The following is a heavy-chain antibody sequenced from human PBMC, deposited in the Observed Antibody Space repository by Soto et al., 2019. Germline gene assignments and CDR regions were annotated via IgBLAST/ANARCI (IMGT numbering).Heavy chain of an antibody. CDR2: IYHSGNN. J-gene: IGHJ4*02. Sequence: QVQLQESGPGLVKPSGTLSLTCAVSGASISTNNWWTWVRQPPGKGLEWIGEIYHSGNNNYNPSLKSRITRSIDKTNNQFSLNLRSVTAADTAVYYCARGPSTHAYLDYWGQGTLVTVSS. CDR3: ARGPSTHAYLDY. D-gene: IGHD4-4*01. V-gene: IGHV4-4*02. CDR1: GASISTNNW.